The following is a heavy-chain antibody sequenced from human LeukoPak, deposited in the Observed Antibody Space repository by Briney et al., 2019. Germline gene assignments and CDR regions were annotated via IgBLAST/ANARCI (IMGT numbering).Heavy chain of an antibody. D-gene: IGHD2-15*01. CDR3: ARVVASTSIDS. J-gene: IGHJ4*02. CDR1: GYSINSGYF. V-gene: IGHV4-38-2*02. Sequence: KTSETLSLTCTVSGYSINSGYFWGWVRQPPEKHPEWIGSIFHTGDVYYNPSLRSRVTLSIDTSRNQVSLKVTSVTAADTALYYCARVVASTSIDSWGQGILVTVSS. CDR2: IFHTGDV.